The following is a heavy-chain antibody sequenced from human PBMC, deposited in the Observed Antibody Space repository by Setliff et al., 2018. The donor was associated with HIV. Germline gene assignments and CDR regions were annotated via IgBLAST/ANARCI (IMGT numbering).Heavy chain of an antibody. CDR3: ARHRHTAAGTLDAFDI. Sequence: PGESRKISCKGSGYSFTSNWIGWVRQMPGKGLEWMGIIHPVDSDTRYSRSFQGQVTISADKSISTAYLQWSTLKTSDTAIYYCARHRHTAAGTLDAFDIWGQGTVVTVSS. CDR2: IHPVDSDT. CDR1: GYSFTSNW. V-gene: IGHV5-51*01. J-gene: IGHJ3*02. D-gene: IGHD6-13*01.